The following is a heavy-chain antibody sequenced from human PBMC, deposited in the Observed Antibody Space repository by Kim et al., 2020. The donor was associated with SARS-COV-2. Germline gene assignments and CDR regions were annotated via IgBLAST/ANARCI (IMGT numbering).Heavy chain of an antibody. Sequence: LKSRVTNSVDTSKNQFSLKLSSVTAADTAVYYCARSVVAAPIGVPNWFDPWGQGTLVTVSS. J-gene: IGHJ5*02. D-gene: IGHD2-15*01. CDR3: ARSVVAAPIGVPNWFDP. V-gene: IGHV4-59*01.